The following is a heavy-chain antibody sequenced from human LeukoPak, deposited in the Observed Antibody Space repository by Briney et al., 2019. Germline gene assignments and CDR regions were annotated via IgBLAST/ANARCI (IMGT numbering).Heavy chain of an antibody. Sequence: GESLKISCAASGFAFSTYSMNWVRQAPGKGLEWVSSIISRTSDIHYADSVRGRFTISRDNAENSLYLQMNSLRAEDTAVYYCARDFRGNGDFHAFDYWGQGTLVTVSS. CDR2: IISRTSDI. CDR1: GFAFSTYS. V-gene: IGHV3-21*01. D-gene: IGHD4-17*01. J-gene: IGHJ4*02. CDR3: ARDFRGNGDFHAFDY.